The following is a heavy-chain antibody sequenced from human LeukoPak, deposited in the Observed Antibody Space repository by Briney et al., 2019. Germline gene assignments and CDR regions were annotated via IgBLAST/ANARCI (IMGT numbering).Heavy chain of an antibody. CDR2: ISGDGGST. CDR3: AKFPSVTAKDRHGSSSVFDY. CDR1: GFTFDDYA. D-gene: IGHD6-6*01. J-gene: IGHJ4*02. Sequence: GGSLRLSCAASGFTFDDYAMHWARQAPGKGLEWVSLISGDGGSTYYADSVKGRFTISRDNSKNSLYLQMNSLRTEDTALYYCAKFPSVTAKDRHGSSSVFDYWGQGTLVTVSS. V-gene: IGHV3-43*02.